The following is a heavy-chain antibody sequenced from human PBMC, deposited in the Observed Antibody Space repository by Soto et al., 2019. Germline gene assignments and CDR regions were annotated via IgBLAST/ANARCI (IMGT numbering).Heavy chain of an antibody. CDR1: GFAFSNYW. Sequence: PGGSLRLSCAASGFAFSNYWMNWVRQAPGKGLEWVADIKHDGSEKYYVDSVKGRFTISRDNAKNSLYLQMNSLRAEDTGVYYCTKWTGGFGNWGQGTLVTVSS. CDR3: TKWTGGFGN. V-gene: IGHV3-7*01. D-gene: IGHD2-8*01. CDR2: IKHDGSEK. J-gene: IGHJ4*02.